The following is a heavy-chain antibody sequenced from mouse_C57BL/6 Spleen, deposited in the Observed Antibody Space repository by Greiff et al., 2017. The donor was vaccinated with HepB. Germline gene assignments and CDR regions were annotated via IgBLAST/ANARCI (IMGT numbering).Heavy chain of an antibody. CDR3: AREGYDYDGSHWYFDV. D-gene: IGHD2-4*01. CDR1: GFTFSSYA. J-gene: IGHJ1*03. V-gene: IGHV5-4*01. CDR2: ISDGGSYT. Sequence: EVQLVESGGGLVKPGGSLKLSCAASGFTFSSYAMSWVRQTPEKRLEWVATISDGGSYTYYPDNVKGRFTISRDNAKNNLYLQMSHLKSEDTAMYYCAREGYDYDGSHWYFDVWGTGTTVTVSS.